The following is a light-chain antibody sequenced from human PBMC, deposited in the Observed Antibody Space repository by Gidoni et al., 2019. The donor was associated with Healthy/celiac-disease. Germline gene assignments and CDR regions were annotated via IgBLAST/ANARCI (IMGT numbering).Light chain of an antibody. J-gene: IGLJ2*01. CDR3: CSYAGSVV. CDR2: EGS. V-gene: IGLV2-23*01. Sequence: QSALTQPASVSGSPGQSITISCTGTSSDVGSYNLVSWYQQHPGKAPKRMIYEGSNRPSGVSNRFSGSKSGNTASRTISGLQAEDEADYYCCSYAGSVVFGGGTKLTVL. CDR1: SSDVGSYNL.